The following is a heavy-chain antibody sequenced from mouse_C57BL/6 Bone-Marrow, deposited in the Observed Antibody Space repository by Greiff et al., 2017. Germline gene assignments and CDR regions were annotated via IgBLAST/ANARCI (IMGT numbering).Heavy chain of an antibody. CDR1: GYTFTSYW. CDR2: IHPNSGST. V-gene: IGHV1-64*01. CDR3: ARGDYYGSSLDY. J-gene: IGHJ2*01. D-gene: IGHD1-1*01. Sequence: QVQLQQPGAELVKPGASVKLSCKASGYTFTSYWMHWVKQRPGQGLERIGMIHPNSGSTNYNEKFKSKGTLTVDKSSRTAYMQLSSLTSEDSAVYYGARGDYYGSSLDYWGQGTTLTVSA.